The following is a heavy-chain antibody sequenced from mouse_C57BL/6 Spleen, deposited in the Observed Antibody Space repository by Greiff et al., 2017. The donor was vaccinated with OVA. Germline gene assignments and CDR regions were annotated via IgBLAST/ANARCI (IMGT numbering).Heavy chain of an antibody. D-gene: IGHD4-1*01. CDR3: ARGGLTSPFAY. CDR1: GYTFTSYW. J-gene: IGHJ3*01. V-gene: IGHV1-52*01. Sequence: QVQLQQPGAELVRPGSSVKLSCKASGYTFTSYWMHWVKQRPIQGLEWIGNIDPSDSETHYNQKFKDKATLTVDKSSSTAYMQLSSLTSEDSAVYYCARGGLTSPFAYWGQGTLVTVSA. CDR2: IDPSDSET.